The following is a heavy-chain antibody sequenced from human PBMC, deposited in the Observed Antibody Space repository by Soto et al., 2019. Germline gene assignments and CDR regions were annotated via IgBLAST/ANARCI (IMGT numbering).Heavy chain of an antibody. V-gene: IGHV3-23*01. CDR2: ISSSARGT. CDR1: GFSFASYA. D-gene: IGHD4-17*01. CDR3: AKATYGDYGGFDH. Sequence: EVQLLESGGGLVQPGGSLRLSCAASGFSFASYAMSWVRQAPGKGLEWVSGISSSARGTYYADSVKGRFTISRDNSKKTVFLQMNSLRAEDTALYYGAKATYGDYGGFDHCGQATLVTVSS. J-gene: IGHJ4*02.